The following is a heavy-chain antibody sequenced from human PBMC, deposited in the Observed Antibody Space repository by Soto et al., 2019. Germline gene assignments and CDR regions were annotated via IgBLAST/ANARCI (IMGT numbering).Heavy chain of an antibody. D-gene: IGHD2-21*02. CDR2: IYYSGCT. V-gene: IGHV4-30-4*01. CDR3: ARGGDCGGDCYSNWFDP. Sequence: PSETLSLTCTVSGGSISSGDYYWSWIRQPPWKGLEWIGYIYYSGCTYYNPSLKSRVTISVDTSKNQFSLKLSSVTAADTAVYYCARGGDCGGDCYSNWFDPWGQGXLVTVYS. CDR1: GGSISSGDYY. J-gene: IGHJ5*02.